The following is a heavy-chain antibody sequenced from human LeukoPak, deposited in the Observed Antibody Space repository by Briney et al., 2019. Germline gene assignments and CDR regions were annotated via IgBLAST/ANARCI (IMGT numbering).Heavy chain of an antibody. CDR3: ARAGYCSGGSCSRYDY. J-gene: IGHJ4*02. D-gene: IGHD2-15*01. Sequence: ASVKVSCKVSGYTLTELSMHWVRQAPGKGLEWMGGFDPEDGETIYAQKFQGRVTMTEDTSTDTAYMELRSLRSDDTAVYYCARAGYCSGGSCSRYDYWGQGTLVTVSS. CDR2: FDPEDGET. V-gene: IGHV1-24*01. CDR1: GYTLTELS.